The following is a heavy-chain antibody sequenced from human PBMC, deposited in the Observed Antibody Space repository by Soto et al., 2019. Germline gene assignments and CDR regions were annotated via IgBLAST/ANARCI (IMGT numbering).Heavy chain of an antibody. Sequence: EVQLLESGGGLVQPGGSLRLSCAASGFTFGSYAMSWVRQAPGKGLEWVLGMSGSGGGTYYADSVKGRFTISRDNSKNKLHVQMNSLSVEDTAVYFCAKGSGVSRPCYFDYWGQGTLVTVGS. V-gene: IGHV3-23*01. J-gene: IGHJ4*02. CDR2: MSGSGGGT. CDR3: AKGSGVSRPCYFDY. CDR1: GFTFGSYA. D-gene: IGHD3-3*01.